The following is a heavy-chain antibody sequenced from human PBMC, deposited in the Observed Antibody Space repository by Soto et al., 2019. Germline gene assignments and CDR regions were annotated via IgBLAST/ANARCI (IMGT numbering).Heavy chain of an antibody. J-gene: IGHJ4*02. V-gene: IGHV3-53*01. CDR3: TRSRYGDPDY. D-gene: IGHD4-17*01. CDR2: LYHGGST. CDR1: GIIVSSNY. Sequence: EVQLVQSGGGLIQPEGSLKLSCAAPGIIVSSNYMRWVRQAPGKGLEWVSVLYHGGSTYYADSVKGRFTISRDNSKNTLFLQMISLRAEDTAVYYCTRSRYGDPDYWGQGTLVTVSS.